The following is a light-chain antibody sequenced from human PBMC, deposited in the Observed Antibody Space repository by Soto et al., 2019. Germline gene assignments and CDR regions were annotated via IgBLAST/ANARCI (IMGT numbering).Light chain of an antibody. Sequence: PALTKLVSVSGSPVQSLTISCTGTSSDVGSYNLVSWYQQHPGKAPKLMIYEVSKRPSGVSNRFSGSKSGNTASLTISGLQAEDEADYYCCSYAGSSTSYVFGTGTKVTVL. J-gene: IGLJ1*01. CDR3: CSYAGSSTSYV. CDR2: EVS. V-gene: IGLV2-23*02. CDR1: SSDVGSYNL.